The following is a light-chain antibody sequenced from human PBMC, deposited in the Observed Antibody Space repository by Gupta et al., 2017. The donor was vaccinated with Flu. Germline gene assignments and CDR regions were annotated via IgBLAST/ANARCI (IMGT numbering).Light chain of an antibody. CDR2: GNS. V-gene: IGLV1-40*01. CDR1: SSNIGAGYD. CDR3: QSYDSSLWV. J-gene: IGLJ3*02. Sequence: QSVLTQPPSVSGAPGQRVTISCTGSSSNIGAGYDVHGDQQRPGTAPKLLIYGNSNRSAGGPDRFSGSKSGTSAVLAIAGLQAEDEDDYYCQSYDSSLWVFGGGTKLTVL.